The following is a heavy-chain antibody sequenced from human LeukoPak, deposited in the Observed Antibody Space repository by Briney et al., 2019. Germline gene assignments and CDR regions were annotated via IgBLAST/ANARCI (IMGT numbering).Heavy chain of an antibody. J-gene: IGHJ4*02. V-gene: IGHV1-2*02. CDR1: GYTFTGYY. Sequence: ASVKVSCKASGYTFTGYYMHWVRRAPGQGLEWMGWINPNSGGTNYAQKFQGRVTMTRDTSISTAYMELSRLRSDDTAVYYCARAVGATVHIDYWGQGTLVTVSS. CDR2: INPNSGGT. D-gene: IGHD1-26*01. CDR3: ARAVGATVHIDY.